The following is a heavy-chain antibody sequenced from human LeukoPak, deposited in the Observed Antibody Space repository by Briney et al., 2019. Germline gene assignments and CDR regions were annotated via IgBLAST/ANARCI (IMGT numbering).Heavy chain of an antibody. CDR2: IDKHGNGK. CDR1: GFTFSISW. D-gene: IGHD1-26*01. V-gene: IGHV3-7*01. J-gene: IGHJ4*02. Sequence: GGSLRLSCVASGFTFSISWVTWVRQAPGKGLEWVANIDKHGNGKYYVDSVKGRFAISRDYATNSVFLQMNSLRAEDTSVYYCARDAGWGYYDLWGQGTPVTVSS. CDR3: ARDAGWGYYDL.